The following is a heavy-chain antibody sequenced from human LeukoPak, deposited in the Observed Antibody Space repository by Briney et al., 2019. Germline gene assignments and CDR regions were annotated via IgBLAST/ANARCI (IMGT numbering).Heavy chain of an antibody. V-gene: IGHV3-21*01. Sequence: GGSLRLSCAASGFTFSSYGMHWVRQAPGKGLEWVSSISSTSIYIYYADSVKGRFTISRDNAKNSLYLQMNSLRAEDTAVYYCARETTVTSWNLGDDAFDIWGQGTVVTVSS. CDR1: GFTFSSYG. D-gene: IGHD4-17*01. CDR3: ARETTVTSWNLGDDAFDI. J-gene: IGHJ3*02. CDR2: ISSTSIYI.